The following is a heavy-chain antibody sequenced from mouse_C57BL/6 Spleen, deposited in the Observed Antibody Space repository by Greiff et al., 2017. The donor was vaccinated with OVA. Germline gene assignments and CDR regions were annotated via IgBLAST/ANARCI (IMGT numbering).Heavy chain of an antibody. CDR2: INPNNGGT. CDR3: ARYDGYYYAMDY. V-gene: IGHV1-26*01. D-gene: IGHD2-3*01. CDR1: GYTFTDYY. Sequence: LQQSGPELVKPGASVKISCKASGYTFTDYYMNWVKQSHGKSLEWIGDINPNNGGTSYNQKFKGKATLTVDKSSSTAYMELRSLTSEDSAVYYCARYDGYYYAMDYWGQGTSVTVSS. J-gene: IGHJ4*01.